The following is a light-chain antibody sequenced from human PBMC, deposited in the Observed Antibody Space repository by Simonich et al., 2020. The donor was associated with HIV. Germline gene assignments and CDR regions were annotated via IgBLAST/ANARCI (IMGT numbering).Light chain of an antibody. J-gene: IGKJ4*01. V-gene: IGKV4-1*01. CDR1: QSVNSN. CDR2: WAS. Sequence: EIVMTQSPATLSVSPGERATLSCRASQSVNSNLAWYQQKPGQPPKLLIYWASTRESGVPDRFSGSGSGTDFTLTISSLQAEDVAVYYCQQYYSTPLTFGGGTKVEIK. CDR3: QQYYSTPLT.